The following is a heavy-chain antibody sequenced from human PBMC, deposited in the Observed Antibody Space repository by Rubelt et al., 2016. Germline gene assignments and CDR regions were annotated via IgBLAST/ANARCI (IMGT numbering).Heavy chain of an antibody. CDR1: GGSICNYY. J-gene: IGHJ4*02. V-gene: IGHV4-59*12. CDR2: ISDSGST. CDR3: AGGAAAIFDY. D-gene: IGHD6-13*01. Sequence: QVQLQESGPGLVKPSETLSLTCTVSGGSICNYYCSWIRQPPGKGLEWIGYISDSGSTQYNPSLKSRATILLDKSKNLFSLKWSSVTAAETAVYYCAGGAAAIFDYWGQGTLVTVSS.